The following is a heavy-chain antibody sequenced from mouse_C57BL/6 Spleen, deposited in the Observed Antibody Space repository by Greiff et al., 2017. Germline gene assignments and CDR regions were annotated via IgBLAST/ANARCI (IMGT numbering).Heavy chain of an antibody. CDR2: IDPANGNT. D-gene: IGHD2-3*01. J-gene: IGHJ4*01. CDR1: GFNIKNTY. Sequence: VQLQQSVAELVRPGASVKLSCTASGFNIKNTYMHWVKQRPEQGLEWLGRIDPANGNTKYAPKFQGQATITADTSSNTAYLQLSSLTSEDTAIYYCARGTGLLLGYYAMDYWGQGTSVTVSS. CDR3: ARGTGLLLGYYAMDY. V-gene: IGHV14-3*01.